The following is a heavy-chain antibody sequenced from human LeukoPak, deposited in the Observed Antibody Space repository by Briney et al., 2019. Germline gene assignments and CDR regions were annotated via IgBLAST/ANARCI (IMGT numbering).Heavy chain of an antibody. V-gene: IGHV3-23*01. D-gene: IGHD3-22*01. Sequence: GGSLRLSCAASGFTFGSYAIYWVRQAPRKGLEWVSGISGSGGITYFADSVKGRFTISRDNSRNTVYLQINSLRAEDTALYYCAKTRAGNSSGRDPGWPMDYWGQGTLVTVSS. CDR1: GFTFGSYA. CDR3: AKTRAGNSSGRDPGWPMDY. CDR2: ISGSGGIT. J-gene: IGHJ4*02.